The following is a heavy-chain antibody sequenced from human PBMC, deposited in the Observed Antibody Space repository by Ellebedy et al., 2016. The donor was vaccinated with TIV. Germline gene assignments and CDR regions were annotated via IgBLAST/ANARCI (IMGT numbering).Heavy chain of an antibody. J-gene: IGHJ6*03. V-gene: IGHV4-59*12. D-gene: IGHD2-2*01. Sequence: GSLRLXXTVSGGSISNYYWSWIRKPPGKGLEWIGYIYYSGSTNYNPSLKSRVTISVDTSKNQFSLKLSSVTAADTAVYYCARGPYCSSTSCYAPYYYYYMDVWGKGTTVTVSS. CDR3: ARGPYCSSTSCYAPYYYYYMDV. CDR2: IYYSGST. CDR1: GGSISNYY.